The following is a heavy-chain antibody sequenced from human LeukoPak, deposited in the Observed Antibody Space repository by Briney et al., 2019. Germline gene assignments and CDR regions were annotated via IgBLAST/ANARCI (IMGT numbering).Heavy chain of an antibody. J-gene: IGHJ4*02. CDR1: GFTFSSYS. V-gene: IGHV3-48*01. CDR2: ITASGTAM. Sequence: GGSLRLSCAASGFTFSSYSMNWVRQAPGKGLEWVSHITASGTAMFYADSVKGRFTISRDNAKNSLYLQMNSLRGEDTAVYYCARVSRTTVRYWGQGTLVTVSS. CDR3: ARVSRTTVRY. D-gene: IGHD4-17*01.